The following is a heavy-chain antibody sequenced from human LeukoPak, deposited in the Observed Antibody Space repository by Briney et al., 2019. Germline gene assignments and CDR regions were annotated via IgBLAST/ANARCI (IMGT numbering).Heavy chain of an antibody. CDR3: AREGDSSSSGCDY. Sequence: QSGRSLRLSCAASGFTFSSYGMHSVRQAPGKGLGWVEVIWYDGSNKYYADSVKGRFTISRDNSKNTLYLQMNSLRAEDTAVYYCAREGDSSSSGCDYWGQGTLVTVSS. J-gene: IGHJ4*02. D-gene: IGHD6-6*01. CDR1: GFTFSSYG. CDR2: IWYDGSNK. V-gene: IGHV3-33*01.